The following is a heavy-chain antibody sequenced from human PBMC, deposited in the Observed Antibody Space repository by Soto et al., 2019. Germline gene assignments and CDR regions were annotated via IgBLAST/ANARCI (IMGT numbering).Heavy chain of an antibody. CDR1: GDTFTSYG. D-gene: IGHD3-10*01. CDR2: ISAYNGNT. J-gene: IGHJ6*02. V-gene: IGHV1-18*01. CDR3: GRDSDYVSGGYYGMDV. Sequence: VKVSCRASGDTFTSYGISWVRQAPGQGVEGMGWISAYNGNTNYAQKLQGRVTMTTDTSTSTAYMELRSLRSDDTAGDYCGRDSDYVSGGYYGMDVWGQGTTVTVSS.